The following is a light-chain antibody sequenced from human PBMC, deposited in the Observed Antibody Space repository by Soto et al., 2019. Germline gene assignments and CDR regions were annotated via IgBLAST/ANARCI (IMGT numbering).Light chain of an antibody. CDR1: SSDVGGYNY. Sequence: QSVLTQPPSASGSPGQSVTISCTGTSSDVGGYNYVSWYQQHPGKAPKLMIYEVSKRPSGVPDRFSGSKSGNTASLTVSGLQAEDEADYYCSSYAGSNSYVVFGGGTKRTVL. CDR2: EVS. V-gene: IGLV2-8*01. CDR3: SSYAGSNSYVV. J-gene: IGLJ2*01.